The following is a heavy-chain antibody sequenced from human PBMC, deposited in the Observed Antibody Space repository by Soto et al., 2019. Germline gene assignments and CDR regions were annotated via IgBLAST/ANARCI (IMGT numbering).Heavy chain of an antibody. CDR1: GFTFRDHY. Sequence: GGSLRLSCAGSGFTFRDHYMSWVRQAPGQGLEWVSYMSSSGATIYYADSVRGRFTISRDNAKNSLYLQMTSLRAEDTAVYYCARSTISAAGADHYGLDVWGQGTTVTVSS. CDR3: ARSTISAAGADHYGLDV. V-gene: IGHV3-11*01. D-gene: IGHD6-13*01. CDR2: MSSSGATI. J-gene: IGHJ6*02.